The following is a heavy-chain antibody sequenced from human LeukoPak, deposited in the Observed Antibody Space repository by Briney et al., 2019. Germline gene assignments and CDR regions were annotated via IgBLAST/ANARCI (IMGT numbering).Heavy chain of an antibody. J-gene: IGHJ4*02. CDR2: IYHSGST. D-gene: IGHD3-16*01. Sequence: LRLSCAASGFTFSSYAMHWIRQPPGKGLEWIGYIYHSGSTYYNPSLKSRVTISVDRSKNQFSLKLSSVTAADTAVYYCATTQWGHFDYWGQGTLVTVSS. CDR1: GFTFSSYA. CDR3: ATTQWGHFDY. V-gene: IGHV4-30-2*01.